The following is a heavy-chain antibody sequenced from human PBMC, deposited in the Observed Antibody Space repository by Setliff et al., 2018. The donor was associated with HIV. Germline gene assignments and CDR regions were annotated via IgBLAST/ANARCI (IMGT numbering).Heavy chain of an antibody. Sequence: LSLTCSVSGNSLSSSSHYWGWIRQPPGKGLEWIGSVYHSGSTHYNPSLKSRVTISVDTSKNQFSLKLTSVTAADTAVYYCARHGIVVMIAIPNWFDPWGQGTLVTVSS. CDR3: ARHGIVVMIAIPNWFDP. D-gene: IGHD2-21*01. CDR1: GNSLSSSSHY. J-gene: IGHJ5*02. CDR2: VYHSGST. V-gene: IGHV4-39*01.